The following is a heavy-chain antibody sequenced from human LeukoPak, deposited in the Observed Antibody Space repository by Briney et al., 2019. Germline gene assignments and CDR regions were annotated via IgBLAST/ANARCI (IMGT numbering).Heavy chain of an antibody. J-gene: IGHJ2*01. CDR1: GGSISNDY. V-gene: IGHV4-4*09. CDR2: IYSSGST. CDR3: ARAKTKVYRNFDL. Sequence: SETLSLTCTVSGGSISNDYWSWIRQSPEKGLEWIGYIYSSGSTNYNPSLKSRVTISVDTSKNQFSLNLSSVTAADTAVYYCARAKTKVYRNFDLWGRGTLVTVSS.